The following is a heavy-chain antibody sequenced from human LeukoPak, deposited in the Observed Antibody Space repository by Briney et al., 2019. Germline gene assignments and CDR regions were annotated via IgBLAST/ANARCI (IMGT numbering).Heavy chain of an antibody. D-gene: IGHD3-22*01. Sequence: GGSLRLSCAASRFTFSSYGMHWVRQAPGKGLEWVAFIRYDGSNKYYADSVKGRFTISRDNSKNTLYLQMNSLRAEDTAVYYCAKDRYYDSSGYMGDYFDYWGQGTLVTVSS. V-gene: IGHV3-30*02. CDR1: RFTFSSYG. J-gene: IGHJ4*02. CDR3: AKDRYYDSSGYMGDYFDY. CDR2: IRYDGSNK.